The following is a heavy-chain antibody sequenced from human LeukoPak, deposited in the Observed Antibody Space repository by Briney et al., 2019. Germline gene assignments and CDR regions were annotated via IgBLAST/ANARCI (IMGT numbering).Heavy chain of an antibody. Sequence: ASVKVSCKASDYTFTSYGISWVRQAPGKGLEWMGGFDVEGGETIYARKFQGRVTMTEDTSTDTAYMELSSLRSEDTAVYYCAALQFWGQGTLVTVSS. CDR2: FDVEGGET. J-gene: IGHJ4*02. CDR3: AALQF. CDR1: DYTFTSYG. V-gene: IGHV1-24*01.